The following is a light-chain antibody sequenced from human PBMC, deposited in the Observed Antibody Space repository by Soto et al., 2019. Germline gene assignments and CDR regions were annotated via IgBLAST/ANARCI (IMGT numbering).Light chain of an antibody. CDR1: QDVRNY. CDR3: QNYNGPPWT. J-gene: IGKJ1*01. V-gene: IGKV1-27*01. CDR2: AAS. Sequence: DVPMTQSPSSLSASVGDRVTITCRASQDVRNYLAWYQQKPGKVPKLLIYAASTLQSGVPSRFSGSGSGTDFTLTISSLQPEDVATYYCQNYNGPPWTFGQGTRVEIK.